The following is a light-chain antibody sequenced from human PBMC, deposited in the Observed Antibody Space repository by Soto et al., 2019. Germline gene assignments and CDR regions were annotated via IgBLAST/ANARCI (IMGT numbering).Light chain of an antibody. CDR3: QQYGSSLWT. CDR1: HTVRNNY. CDR2: DAS. V-gene: IGKV3-20*01. J-gene: IGKJ1*01. Sequence: EFVLTQSPGTLALSAGERGTLSCSASHTVRNNYLAWYQQKPGQAPRLLIYDASSRDTGIPDRFSGGGSGTDFTLTISSLQTDDFSTYYCQQYGSSLWTFGQGTKVDIK.